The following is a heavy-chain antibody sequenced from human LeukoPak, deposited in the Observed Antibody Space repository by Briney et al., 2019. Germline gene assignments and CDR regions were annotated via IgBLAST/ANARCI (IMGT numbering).Heavy chain of an antibody. V-gene: IGHV4-59*12. CDR1: GGSISSYY. D-gene: IGHD2-15*01. CDR3: AKFGGMCDSMVVAATRRFDY. Sequence: SETLSLTCTVSGGSISSYYWSWIRQPPGKGLEWIGYIYYSGSTNYNPSLKSRVTISVDTSKNQFSLKLSSVTAADTAVYYCAKFGGMCDSMVVAATRRFDYWGQGTLVTVSS. CDR2: IYYSGST. J-gene: IGHJ4*02.